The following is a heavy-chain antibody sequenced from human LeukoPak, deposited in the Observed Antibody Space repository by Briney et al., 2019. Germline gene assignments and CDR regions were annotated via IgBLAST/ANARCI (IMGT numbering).Heavy chain of an antibody. CDR1: GFTLSTYS. V-gene: IGHV3-33*08. CDR3: ARDPRPYSSGWSPCYYYYGMDV. CDR2: ISNDGSNK. D-gene: IGHD6-19*01. J-gene: IGHJ6*02. Sequence: PGGSLRLSCAASGFTLSTYSMHWVRQAPGKGLEWVAVISNDGSNKYYAESVKGRFTISRDNSKNTLYLQMNSLRAEDTAVHYCARDPRPYSSGWSPCYYYYGMDVWGQGTTVTVSS.